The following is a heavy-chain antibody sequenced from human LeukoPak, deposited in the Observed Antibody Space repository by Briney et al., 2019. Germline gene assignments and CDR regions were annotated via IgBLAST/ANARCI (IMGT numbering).Heavy chain of an antibody. D-gene: IGHD1-7*01. J-gene: IGHJ4*02. CDR1: GFTFSDYW. Sequence: GGSLRLSCAVSGFTFSDYWMSWVRQPPGKGLEWVANINHDGNEKYYVDSVMGRFTISRDNAKNSLYLQMNSLSVEDTAVYFCAGSPATGTTDFWGQGTLVTVS. CDR2: INHDGNEK. V-gene: IGHV3-7*01. CDR3: AGSPATGTTDF.